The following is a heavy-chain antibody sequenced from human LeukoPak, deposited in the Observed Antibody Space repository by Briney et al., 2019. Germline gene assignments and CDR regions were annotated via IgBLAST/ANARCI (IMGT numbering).Heavy chain of an antibody. CDR2: IYYSGST. D-gene: IGHD1-26*01. Sequence: SETLSLTCTVSGGSNSSGDYYWSWIRQPPGKGLEWIGYIYYSGSTYYNPSLKSRVTISVDTSKNQFSLKLSSVTAADTAVYYCARVLNSGNYYEWFDPWGQGTLVTVSS. V-gene: IGHV4-30-4*01. J-gene: IGHJ5*02. CDR1: GGSNSSGDYY. CDR3: ARVLNSGNYYEWFDP.